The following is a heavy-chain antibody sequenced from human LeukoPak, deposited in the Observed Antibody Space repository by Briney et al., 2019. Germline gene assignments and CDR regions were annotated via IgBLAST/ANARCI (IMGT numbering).Heavy chain of an antibody. CDR3: ARAPSRLRGSSRAFDI. CDR2: INHSGST. Sequence: SETLSHTCAVYGGSFSGYYWSWIRQPPGKGLEWIGEINHSGSTNYNPSLKSRVTISVDTSKNQFSLKLSSVTAADTAVYYCARAPSRLRGSSRAFDIWGQGTMVTVSS. D-gene: IGHD1-26*01. CDR1: GGSFSGYY. J-gene: IGHJ3*02. V-gene: IGHV4-34*01.